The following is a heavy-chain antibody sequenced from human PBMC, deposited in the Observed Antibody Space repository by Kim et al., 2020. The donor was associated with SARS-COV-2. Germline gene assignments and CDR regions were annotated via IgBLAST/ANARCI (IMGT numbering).Heavy chain of an antibody. V-gene: IGHV4-59*08. CDR2: IYYSGNT. Sequence: SETLSLTCTVSGGSISSYYWSWIRQPPGKGLEWIGYIYYSGNTNYNPSLKSRVTMSIDTSKNQFSLKLSSVTAADTAVYYCARLGYCSGGSCPNLYYFD. D-gene: IGHD2-15*01. CDR1: GGSISSYY. CDR3: ARLGYCSGGSCPNLYYFD. J-gene: IGHJ4*01.